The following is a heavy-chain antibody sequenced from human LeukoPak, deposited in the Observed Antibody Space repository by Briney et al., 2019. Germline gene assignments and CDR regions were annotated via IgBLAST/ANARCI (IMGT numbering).Heavy chain of an antibody. CDR2: IYYSGST. Sequence: SETLSLTCTVSGGSISSSSYYWGWIRQPPGKGLEWIGIIYYSGSTYYNPSPKSRLTISVDTSKNQFSLKVSSVTAADTAVYYCARHRAGGSGMAVDYWGRGTLVTVSS. CDR3: ARHRAGGSGMAVDY. J-gene: IGHJ4*02. CDR1: GGSISSSSYY. V-gene: IGHV4-39*01. D-gene: IGHD3-10*01.